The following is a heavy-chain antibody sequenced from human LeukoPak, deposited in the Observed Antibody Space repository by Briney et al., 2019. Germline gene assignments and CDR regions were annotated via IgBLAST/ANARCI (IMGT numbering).Heavy chain of an antibody. CDR3: ARPMVGAYIDAFDI. J-gene: IGHJ3*02. D-gene: IGHD1-26*01. CDR2: ISSNGGST. CDR1: GFTFSSYA. Sequence: GGSLRLSCAASGFTFSSYAMHWVRQAPGKGLEYVSAISSNGGSTYYANSVKGRFTISRDNSKNTLYLQMGSLRAEDMAVYYCARPMVGAYIDAFDIWGQGTMVTVSS. V-gene: IGHV3-64*01.